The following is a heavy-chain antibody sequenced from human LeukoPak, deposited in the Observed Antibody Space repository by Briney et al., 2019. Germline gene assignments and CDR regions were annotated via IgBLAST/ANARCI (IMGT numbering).Heavy chain of an antibody. CDR1: GGSINVFY. CDR3: ARDLTDYYELDY. CDR2: ISTSGNT. V-gene: IGHV4-4*07. D-gene: IGHD3-22*01. Sequence: SETLSLTCTVSGGSINVFYWSWIRQPAGKGLQWIGRISTSGNTDYNPSLKSRVTMSVDTSKNQFSLKLTSVTAADTAMYYCARDLTDYYELDYWGQGTLVSVSS. J-gene: IGHJ4*02.